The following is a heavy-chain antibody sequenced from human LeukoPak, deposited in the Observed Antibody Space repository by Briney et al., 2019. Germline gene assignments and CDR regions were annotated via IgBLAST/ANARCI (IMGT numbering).Heavy chain of an antibody. V-gene: IGHV3-11*04. CDR2: ISSSGSTI. J-gene: IGHJ6*02. CDR3: ARVDGYCSSTSCYVYYYYGMDV. D-gene: IGHD2-2*01. CDR1: GFTFSDYY. Sequence: GGSLRLSCAASGFTFSDYYMSWIRQAPGKGLEWVSYISSSGSTIYYADSVKGRFTISRDNAKNSLYLQMNSLRAEDTAVYYCARVDGYCSSTSCYVYYYYGMDVWGQGTTVTVSS.